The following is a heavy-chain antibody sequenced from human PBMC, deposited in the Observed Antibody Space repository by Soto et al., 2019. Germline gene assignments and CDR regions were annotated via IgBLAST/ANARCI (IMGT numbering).Heavy chain of an antibody. J-gene: IGHJ4*02. CDR3: AKKTKDGYNYPFDD. CDR1: GFTFSSYG. Sequence: VQLVESGGGVVQPGRSLRLSCEASGFTFSSYGMHWVRQAPGKGLEWVAAISSDGDSKFYPDSVKGRFTISRDKSKNTLYLKMNSLTAEDTAVYFCAKKTKDGYNYPFDDWGQGTLVTVSS. CDR2: ISSDGDSK. D-gene: IGHD5-18*01. V-gene: IGHV3-30*18.